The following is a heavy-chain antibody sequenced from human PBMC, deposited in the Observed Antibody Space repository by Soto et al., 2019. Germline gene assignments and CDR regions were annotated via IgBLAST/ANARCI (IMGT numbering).Heavy chain of an antibody. CDR1: GGSISSYY. J-gene: IGHJ6*03. D-gene: IGHD3-3*01. V-gene: IGHV4-59*01. CDR2: IYYSGST. Sequence: SETLSLTCTVSGGSISSYYWSWIRQPPGKGLEWIGYIYYSGSTNYNPSLKSRVTISVDTSKNQFSLKLSSVTAADTAVYYCARVRDYDFWSGPSYYYMDVWGKGTTVTAP. CDR3: ARVRDYDFWSGPSYYYMDV.